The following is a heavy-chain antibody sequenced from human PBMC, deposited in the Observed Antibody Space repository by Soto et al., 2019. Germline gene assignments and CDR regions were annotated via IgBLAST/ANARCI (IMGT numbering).Heavy chain of an antibody. J-gene: IGHJ4*02. CDR2: INFDGSST. D-gene: IGHD3-22*01. Sequence: GGSLRLSCAASGFTFSRHWMHWVRQAPGKGLVWVSRINFDGSSTTYADSVKGRFTISRDNSKNTLYLHMNSLRVEDTAVYYCAREVHDSSGYYEDYWGQGT. CDR1: GFTFSRHW. V-gene: IGHV3-74*03. CDR3: AREVHDSSGYYEDY.